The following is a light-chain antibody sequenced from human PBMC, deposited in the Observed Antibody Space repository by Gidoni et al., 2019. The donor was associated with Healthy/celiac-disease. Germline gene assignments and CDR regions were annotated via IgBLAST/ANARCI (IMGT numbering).Light chain of an antibody. Sequence: DIVMTQSPLSLLVTPGEPASISCRSSQSLLHSNGYNYLDWYLQKPGQSPQLLIYLGSNRASGVPDRFSGSGSGTDFTLTISRVEAEDVAVYYCMQALQTPFTFGPGTKVDIK. CDR2: LGS. CDR1: QSLLHSNGYNY. CDR3: MQALQTPFT. V-gene: IGKV2-28*01. J-gene: IGKJ3*01.